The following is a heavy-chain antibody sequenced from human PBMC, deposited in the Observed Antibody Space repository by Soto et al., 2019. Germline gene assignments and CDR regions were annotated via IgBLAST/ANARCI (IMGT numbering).Heavy chain of an antibody. CDR2: IIPIFGTA. Sequence: QVQLVQSGAEVKKPGSSVKVSCKASGGTFSSYAISWVRQAPGQGLEWMGGIIPIFGTANYAQKFKGRVTITADKATSTAYMELSSLRSEDTAVYYCARAKDERAAADYYYYGMDVWGQGTTVTVSS. CDR1: GGTFSSYA. D-gene: IGHD6-13*01. J-gene: IGHJ6*02. CDR3: ARAKDERAAADYYYYGMDV. V-gene: IGHV1-69*06.